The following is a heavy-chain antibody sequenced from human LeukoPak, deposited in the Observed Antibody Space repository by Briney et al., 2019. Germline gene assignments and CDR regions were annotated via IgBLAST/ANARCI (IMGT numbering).Heavy chain of an antibody. CDR1: GASISGHY. D-gene: IGHD2-21*01. V-gene: IGHV4-4*07. CDR2: IHTSGSP. Sequence: SETLSLTCNVSGASISGHYWSWIRHPAGKSLEWVGRIHTSGSPIYNPSLSSRVTMSVDTSKGQFSLTMNSLTAADTAIYYCARQRLDGDILGFDWWGQGTLVTASS. CDR3: ARQRLDGDILGFDW. J-gene: IGHJ4*02.